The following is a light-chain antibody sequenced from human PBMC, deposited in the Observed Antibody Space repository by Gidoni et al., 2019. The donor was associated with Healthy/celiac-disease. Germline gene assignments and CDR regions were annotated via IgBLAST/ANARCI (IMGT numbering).Light chain of an antibody. Sequence: QAVVTQEPSLTVSPGGTVTLTCGSSTAAGTSGHYPYWFQQKPGQAPRTLIYDTSNKHSWTPARFSGSLLGGKAALTLSGAQPEDEAEYYCLLSYSGAHWVFGGGTKLTVL. CDR2: DTS. V-gene: IGLV7-46*01. CDR1: TAAGTSGHY. J-gene: IGLJ3*02. CDR3: LLSYSGAHWV.